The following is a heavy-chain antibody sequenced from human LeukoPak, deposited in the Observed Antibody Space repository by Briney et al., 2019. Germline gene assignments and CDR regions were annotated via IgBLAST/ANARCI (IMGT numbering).Heavy chain of an antibody. CDR1: GFTFSSYG. V-gene: IGHV3-33*01. CDR3: ARAGQWLAPGGVDY. Sequence: GRSLRLSCAASGFTFSSYGMHWVRQAPGKGLERVAVIWYDGSNKYYADSVRGSFTISRDNSKNTLYLQMNSLRAEDTAVYYCARAGQWLAPGGVDYWGQGTLVTVSS. D-gene: IGHD6-19*01. J-gene: IGHJ4*02. CDR2: IWYDGSNK.